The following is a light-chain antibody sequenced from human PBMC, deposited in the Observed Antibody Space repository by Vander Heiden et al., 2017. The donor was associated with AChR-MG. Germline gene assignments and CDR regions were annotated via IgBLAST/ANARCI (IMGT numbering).Light chain of an antibody. V-gene: IGLV1-40*01. J-gene: IGLJ1*01. Sequence: QSVLTQPPSVSGAPGQRVTISCTANTSNIGAAYFHCYQQLPGRAPKVLIFDNNNRPSGVPDRFSGSKSDTSASLAIAGLQPEDEADYYCQSYDSSLAGCVFGTGTTVTVL. CDR1: TSNIGAAYF. CDR3: QSYDSSLAGCV. CDR2: DNN.